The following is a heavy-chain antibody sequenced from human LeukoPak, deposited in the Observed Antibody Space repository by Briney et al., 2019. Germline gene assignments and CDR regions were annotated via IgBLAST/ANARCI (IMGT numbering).Heavy chain of an antibody. J-gene: IGHJ4*02. V-gene: IGHV4-34*01. D-gene: IGHD3-22*01. CDR1: GGSFSGYY. Sequence: SETLSLTCAVYGGSFSGYYWSWIRQPPGKGLEWIGEINHSGSTNYNPSLKSRVTISVDTSKNQFSLKLSSVTAADTAVYYCASQTYYYDSSGYYYGYFDYWGQGTLVTVSS. CDR3: ASQTYYYDSSGYYYGYFDY. CDR2: INHSGST.